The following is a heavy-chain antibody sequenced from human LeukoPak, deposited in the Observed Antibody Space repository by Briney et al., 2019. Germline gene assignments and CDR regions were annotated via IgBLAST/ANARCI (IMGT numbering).Heavy chain of an antibody. V-gene: IGHV1-58*02. CDR2: IVVGSGNT. J-gene: IGHJ4*02. CDR1: GFTFTSSA. CDR3: AADRYDSSGYYHFDY. D-gene: IGHD3-22*01. Sequence: SVKVSCKASGFTFTSSAMQWVRQARGHRLEWIGWIVVGSGNTNYAQKFQERVTITRDMSTSTAYMELSSLRSEDTAVYYCAADRYDSSGYYHFDYWGQGTLVTVSS.